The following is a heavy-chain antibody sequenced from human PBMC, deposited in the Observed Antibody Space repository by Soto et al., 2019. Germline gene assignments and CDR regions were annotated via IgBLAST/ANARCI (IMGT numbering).Heavy chain of an antibody. V-gene: IGHV4-39*01. D-gene: IGHD2-2*01. Sequence: SETLSLTCTVSGGSISSSSYYWGWIRQPPGKGLEWIGSIYYSGSTYYNPSLKSRVTISVDTSKNQFSLKLSSVTAADTAVYYCARRGGVPAAAIWEPVWENYFDYWGQGTLVTVSS. CDR1: GGSISSSSYY. CDR2: IYYSGST. J-gene: IGHJ4*02. CDR3: ARRGGVPAAAIWEPVWENYFDY.